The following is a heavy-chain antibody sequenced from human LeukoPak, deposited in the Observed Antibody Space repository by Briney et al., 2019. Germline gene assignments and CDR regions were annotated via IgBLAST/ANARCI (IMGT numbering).Heavy chain of an antibody. CDR2: ISSSGSTI. Sequence: PGGSLRLSCAASGFTFSDYYMSWIRQAPGKGLEWVSYISSSGSTIYYADSVKGRFTISRDNAKNSLYLQMNSLRAEDTAVYYCARDRLRYLPTTIVVVPAAMGLYYYYGMDVWGQGTTVTVSS. CDR3: ARDRLRYLPTTIVVVPAAMGLYYYYGMDV. CDR1: GFTFSDYY. V-gene: IGHV3-11*01. D-gene: IGHD2-2*01. J-gene: IGHJ6*02.